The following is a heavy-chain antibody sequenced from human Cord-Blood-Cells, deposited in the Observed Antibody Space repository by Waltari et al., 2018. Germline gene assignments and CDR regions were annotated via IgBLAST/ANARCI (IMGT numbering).Heavy chain of an antibody. Sequence: QVQLQQWGAGLLKPSETLSLTCAVYGGSFSGYYWSWIRQPPGTGLEWIGEINHSGSTNYNPSLKSRVTISVDTSKNQFSLKLSSVTAADTAVYYCASGTSGYCSSTSCYTSFDYWGQGTLVTVSS. CDR1: GGSFSGYY. J-gene: IGHJ4*02. D-gene: IGHD2-2*02. CDR3: ASGTSGYCSSTSCYTSFDY. V-gene: IGHV4-34*01. CDR2: INHSGST.